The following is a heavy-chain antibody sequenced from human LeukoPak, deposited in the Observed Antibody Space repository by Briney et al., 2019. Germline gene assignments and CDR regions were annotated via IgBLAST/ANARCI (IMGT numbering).Heavy chain of an antibody. CDR2: INPNSGGT. CDR3: LYSYCSSTSCYSYFDY. Sequence: ASVKVSCEASGYTFTGYYMHWVRQAPGQGLEWMGRINPNSGGTNYAQKFQGRVTMTRDTSISTAYMELSRLRSDDTAVYYCLYSYCSSTSCYSYFDYWGQGTLVTVSS. D-gene: IGHD2-2*01. V-gene: IGHV1-2*06. J-gene: IGHJ4*02. CDR1: GYTFTGYY.